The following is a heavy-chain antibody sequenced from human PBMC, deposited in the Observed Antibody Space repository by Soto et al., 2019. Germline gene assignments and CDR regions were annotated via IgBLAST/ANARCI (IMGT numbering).Heavy chain of an antibody. V-gene: IGHV1-3*01. CDR2: INAGNGNT. CDR1: GYTFTSYA. Sequence: ASVKVSCKASGYTFTSYAMHWVRQAPGQRLEWMGWINAGNGNTKYSQKFQGRVTITRDTSASTAYMELSSLRSEDTDVYYCAGDFYKEFCRVGSCPALIVFYIGGQGKMVTVS. CDR3: AGDFYKEFCRVGSCPALIVFYI. D-gene: IGHD2-15*01. J-gene: IGHJ3*02.